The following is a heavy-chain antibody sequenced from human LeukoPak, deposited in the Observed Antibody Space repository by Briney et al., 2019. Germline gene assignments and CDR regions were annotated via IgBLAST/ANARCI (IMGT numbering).Heavy chain of an antibody. CDR1: GGSISSGGYS. V-gene: IGHV4-30-2*01. J-gene: IGHJ4*02. D-gene: IGHD6-19*01. CDR3: ARDFDSGIAVAGIFDY. Sequence: PSETLSLTCAVSGGSISSGGYSWSWIRQPPGKGLEWIGYIYHSGSTYYNPSLKSRVTISVDRSKNQFSLKLSSVTAADTAVYYCARDFDSGIAVAGIFDYWGQGTLVTVSS. CDR2: IYHSGST.